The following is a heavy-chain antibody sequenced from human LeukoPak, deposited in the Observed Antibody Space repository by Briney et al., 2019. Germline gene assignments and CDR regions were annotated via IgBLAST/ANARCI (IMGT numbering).Heavy chain of an antibody. CDR1: GYTFTGYY. CDR2: INPNSGGT. D-gene: IGHD3-9*01. Sequence: ASVKVSCKASGYTFTGYYMHWVRQAPGQGLEWMGWINPNSGGTNYAQKFQGRVTMTRDTSISTAYMELSRLRSDDTALYYCAKDRLYDILTSCLSNWGQGTLVTVSS. V-gene: IGHV1-2*02. J-gene: IGHJ4*02. CDR3: AKDRLYDILTSCLSN.